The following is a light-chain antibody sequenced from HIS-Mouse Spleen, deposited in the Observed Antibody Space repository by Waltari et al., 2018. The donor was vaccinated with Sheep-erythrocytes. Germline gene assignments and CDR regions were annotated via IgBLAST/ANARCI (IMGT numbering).Light chain of an antibody. CDR1: SSDVGSYNL. CDR2: EGS. Sequence: QSALTQPPSASGSPGQSITISCTGTSSDVGSYNLVSWYQQHPGKAPKPMIYEGSKRPQGVSNRFCGSKSGNTASLTISGLQAEDEADYYCCSYAGSSTPWVFGGGTKLTVL. V-gene: IGLV2-23*01. CDR3: CSYAGSSTPWV. J-gene: IGLJ3*02.